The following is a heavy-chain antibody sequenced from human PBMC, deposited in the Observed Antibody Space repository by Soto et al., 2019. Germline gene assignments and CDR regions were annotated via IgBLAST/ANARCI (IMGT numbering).Heavy chain of an antibody. D-gene: IGHD1-26*01. Sequence: SETLSLTCTVSGGSISSSSYYWGWIRQPPGKGLEWIGSIFYSGTTYYNPSLKSRVTISVDTSKNQFSLKLSSVTAADTAVYYCARGLITGSQYSGGWYYFDSWGQGTQVTVSS. CDR3: ARGLITGSQYSGGWYYFDS. CDR1: GGSISSSSYY. J-gene: IGHJ4*02. V-gene: IGHV4-39*01. CDR2: IFYSGTT.